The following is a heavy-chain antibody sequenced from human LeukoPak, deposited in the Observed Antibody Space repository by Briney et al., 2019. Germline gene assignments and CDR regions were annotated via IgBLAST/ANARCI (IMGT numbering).Heavy chain of an antibody. Sequence: PGRSLRLSCTASGFTFGDYAMSWVRQAPGKGLEWVGFIRSKAYGGTTENAASVKGRFTISRDDSKSIAYLQMNSLKTEDTAVYYCAREYDYGGNSGPVDYWGQRTLVTVSS. D-gene: IGHD4-23*01. CDR3: AREYDYGGNSGPVDY. CDR2: IRSKAYGGTT. V-gene: IGHV3-49*04. CDR1: GFTFGDYA. J-gene: IGHJ4*02.